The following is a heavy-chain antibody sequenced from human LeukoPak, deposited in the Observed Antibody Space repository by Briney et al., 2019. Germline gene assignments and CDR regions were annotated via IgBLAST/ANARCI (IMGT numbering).Heavy chain of an antibody. D-gene: IGHD4-17*01. Sequence: ETLSLTCAVYGGSFSGYYWSWIRQPLGKGLEWIGEINHSGSTNYNPSLKSRVTISVDTSKNQFSLKLSSVTAADTAVYYCARGYGDFDYWGQGTLVTVSS. J-gene: IGHJ4*02. CDR3: ARGYGDFDY. V-gene: IGHV4-34*01. CDR1: GGSFSGYY. CDR2: INHSGST.